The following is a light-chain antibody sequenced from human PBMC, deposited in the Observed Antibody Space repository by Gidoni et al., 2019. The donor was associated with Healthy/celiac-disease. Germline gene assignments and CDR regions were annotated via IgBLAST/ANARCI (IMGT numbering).Light chain of an antibody. CDR1: SGHSSYA. CDR3: QTWGTGGV. J-gene: IGLJ3*02. V-gene: IGLV4-69*01. Sequence: QLVLTQSPSPSASLGASVKLTCTLSSGHSSYAIAWHQQQPEKGPRYLMKLNSDGSHSKGDGIPDRFSGSSSGAERYLTSSSLQSEDEADYYCQTWGTGGVFGGGTKLTVL. CDR2: LNSDGSH.